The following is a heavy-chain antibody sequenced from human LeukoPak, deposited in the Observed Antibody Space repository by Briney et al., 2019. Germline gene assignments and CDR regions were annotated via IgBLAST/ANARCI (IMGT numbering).Heavy chain of an antibody. Sequence: ASVTVSCKSSGYTFSTYGISWVRQAPGQGLEWMGWISGNNGNTNYAQNLQGRVTMTTDTSTSTAYMELRSLRSDDTAVYYCARDGLTTVTTPIDYWGQGTLVTVSS. CDR1: GYTFSTYG. CDR3: ARDGLTTVTTPIDY. V-gene: IGHV1-18*01. J-gene: IGHJ4*02. CDR2: ISGNNGNT. D-gene: IGHD4-17*01.